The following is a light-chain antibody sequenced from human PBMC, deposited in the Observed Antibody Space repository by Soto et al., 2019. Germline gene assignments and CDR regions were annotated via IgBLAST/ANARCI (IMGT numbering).Light chain of an antibody. V-gene: IGKV3-20*01. CDR1: QSFSSSY. J-gene: IGKJ4*01. CDR2: GTS. CDR3: QQYGLPPGT. Sequence: EIVLTQSPGSLSLSPGERATLSCRASQSFSSSYLAWYQQKPGQAPRLLMYGTSLRATGTPDRFSGSGSGTDFTLTISRLEPEDFAVYYCQQYGLPPGTFGGGTKVEIK.